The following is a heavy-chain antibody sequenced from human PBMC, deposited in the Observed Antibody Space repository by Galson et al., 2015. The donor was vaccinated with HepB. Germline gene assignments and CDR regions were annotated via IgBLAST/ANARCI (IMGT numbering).Heavy chain of an antibody. CDR3: ARHLHYYDSSGYYYEWFDP. D-gene: IGHD3-22*01. CDR2: FDPEDGET. CDR1: GYTLTELS. V-gene: IGHV1-24*01. J-gene: IGHJ5*02. Sequence: SVKVSCKVSGYTLTELSMHWVRQAPGKGLEWMGGFDPEDGETIYAQKSQGRVTMTEDTSTDTAYMELSSLRSEDTAVYYCARHLHYYDSSGYYYEWFDPWGQGTLVTVSS.